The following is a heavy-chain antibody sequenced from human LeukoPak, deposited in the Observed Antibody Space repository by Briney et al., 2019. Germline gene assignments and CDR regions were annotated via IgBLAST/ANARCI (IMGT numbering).Heavy chain of an antibody. D-gene: IGHD5-12*01. J-gene: IGHJ4*02. CDR2: ISYDGSNK. V-gene: IGHV3-30-3*01. CDR1: GFTFDNYA. CDR3: ARVRGGYTPDY. Sequence: GGSLRLSCAASGFTFDNYAMHWVRQAPGKGLEWVAVISYDGSNKYSAVSVKGRFTISRDNSKNTLYLQMNSLGTEDTAVYYCARVRGGYTPDYWGQGTLVTVSS.